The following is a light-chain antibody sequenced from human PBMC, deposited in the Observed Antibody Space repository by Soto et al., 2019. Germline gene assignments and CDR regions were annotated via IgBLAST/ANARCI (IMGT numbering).Light chain of an antibody. Sequence: QSALTQPASVSGSPGQSITISCTGTSSDVGTYNYVSWYQQHPGKAPKVMIYDVSTRPSGVSNRFSGSKTGNTASLTTSGLQAEDGDDYYCSSCTGSSTSVIFGGGTQLTVL. CDR3: SSCTGSSTSVI. CDR2: DVS. J-gene: IGLJ2*01. V-gene: IGLV2-14*03. CDR1: SSDVGTYNY.